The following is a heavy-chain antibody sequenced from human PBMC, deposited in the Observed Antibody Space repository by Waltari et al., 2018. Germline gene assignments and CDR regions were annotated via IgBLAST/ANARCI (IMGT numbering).Heavy chain of an antibody. CDR1: GYAINSVFY. Sequence: QVQLQESGPRLVKPSETLSLTCDVSGYAINSVFYWAWFRQAPEKGLEWIATIYHDGTTFYNPSLTSRVTTSMDTSKNQISLKLKSVTAADTAVYYCTRQTLGYCTSAACRRLEAWGQGTLVTVSS. CDR2: IYHDGTT. D-gene: IGHD2-8*02. V-gene: IGHV4-38-2*01. J-gene: IGHJ5*02. CDR3: TRQTLGYCTSAACRRLEA.